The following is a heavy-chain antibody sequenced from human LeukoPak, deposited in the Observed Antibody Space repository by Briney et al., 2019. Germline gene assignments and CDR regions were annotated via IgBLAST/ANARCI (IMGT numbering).Heavy chain of an antibody. CDR3: AREVAAAGALDY. J-gene: IGHJ4*02. CDR1: GFTFSDYY. CDR2: ISSSSSYT. V-gene: IGHV3-11*06. Sequence: GGSLRLSCAASGFTFSDYYMSWIRQAPGKGLEWVSYISSSSSYTNYADSVKGRFTISRDNAKNSLYLQVNSLRAEDTAVYYCAREVAAAGALDYWGQGTLVTVSS. D-gene: IGHD6-13*01.